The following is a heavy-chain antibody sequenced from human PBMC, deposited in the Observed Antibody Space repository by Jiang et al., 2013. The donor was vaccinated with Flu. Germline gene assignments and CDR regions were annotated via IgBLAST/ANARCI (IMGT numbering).Heavy chain of an antibody. J-gene: IGHJ4*02. CDR3: ATPTMGPTNF. Sequence: SGAEVKKPGATVKVSCKVSGLPFIDYFIHWVRQVPGKDLEWVGRLDPENDETIPAERFRGRLTLSADRSKDTAYMDLKNLKSDDTAIYYCATPTMGPTNFWGQGTPVTVSS. V-gene: IGHV1-69-2*01. CDR2: LDPENDET. D-gene: IGHD2-8*01. CDR1: GLPFIDYF.